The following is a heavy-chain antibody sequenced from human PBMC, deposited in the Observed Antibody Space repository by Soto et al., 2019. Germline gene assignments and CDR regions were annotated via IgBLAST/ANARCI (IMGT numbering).Heavy chain of an antibody. CDR3: ARDGGYCSSTSCYLAYFDY. D-gene: IGHD2-2*01. Sequence: GGSLRLSCAAPEFTFSREWMSWVRQAPGKGLEWVANIKQDGSEKYYVDSVKGRFTISRDNAKNSLYLQMNSLRAEDTAVYYCARDGGYCSSTSCYLAYFDYWGQGTLVTVSS. J-gene: IGHJ4*02. V-gene: IGHV3-7*01. CDR1: EFTFSREW. CDR2: IKQDGSEK.